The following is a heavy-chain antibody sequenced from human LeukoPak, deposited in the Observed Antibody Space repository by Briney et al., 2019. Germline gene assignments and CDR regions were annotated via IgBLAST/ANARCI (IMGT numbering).Heavy chain of an antibody. J-gene: IGHJ5*02. V-gene: IGHV4-30-2*01. CDR2: IYHSGST. CDR3: ARGTVTTGDWFDP. D-gene: IGHD4-17*01. CDR1: GGSISSGGYS. Sequence: SETLSLTCAVSGGSISSGGYSWSWIRQPPGKGLEWIGYIYHSGSTYYNPSLKSRVTISVDRSKNQFSLKLSSVTAADTAVYYCARGTVTTGDWFDPWGQGTLVTVSS.